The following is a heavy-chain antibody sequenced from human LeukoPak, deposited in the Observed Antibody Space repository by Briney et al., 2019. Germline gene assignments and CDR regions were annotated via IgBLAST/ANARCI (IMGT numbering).Heavy chain of an antibody. D-gene: IGHD4-23*01. CDR1: GFTFRNHA. J-gene: IGHJ5*02. Sequence: PGGSLRLSCAASGFTFRNHAMSWVRQASGKGLEWVSVISGSGGSTYYADSVKGRFTISRDNSKNTLYLQMNSLRAEDTAVYYCAKSMTSVVTPGASWGQGTLVTVSS. CDR3: AKSMTSVVTPGAS. CDR2: ISGSGGST. V-gene: IGHV3-23*01.